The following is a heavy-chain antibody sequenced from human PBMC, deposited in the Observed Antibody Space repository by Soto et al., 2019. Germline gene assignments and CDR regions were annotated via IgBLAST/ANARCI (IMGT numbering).Heavy chain of an antibody. Sequence: GGSLRLSCAASGFTFSSYAMSWVRQTPGKGLEWVSAISGSGGSTYYAGSVKGRFTISRDNSKNTLYLQMNSLRAEDTAVYYCAKERSTSCFPCGMDVWGQGTTVTVSS. CDR2: ISGSGGST. D-gene: IGHD2-2*01. J-gene: IGHJ6*02. V-gene: IGHV3-23*01. CDR3: AKERSTSCFPCGMDV. CDR1: GFTFSSYA.